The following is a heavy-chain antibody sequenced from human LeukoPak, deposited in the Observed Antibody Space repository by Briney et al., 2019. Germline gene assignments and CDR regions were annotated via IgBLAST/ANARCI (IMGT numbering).Heavy chain of an antibody. J-gene: IGHJ3*02. CDR1: GFTHNNKY. D-gene: IGHD1-26*01. Sequence: GGSLRLLCAASGFTHNNKYILWLPQAPGGALVWVSFIYKIVNTFYADFVKGRFTTSRDNFRNTLYLQMNSLRAEDTALYYCARGLVVGGSGVWAFDIWGQGTMVTVSS. CDR2: IYKIVNT. V-gene: IGHV3-66*01. CDR3: ARGLVVGGSGVWAFDI.